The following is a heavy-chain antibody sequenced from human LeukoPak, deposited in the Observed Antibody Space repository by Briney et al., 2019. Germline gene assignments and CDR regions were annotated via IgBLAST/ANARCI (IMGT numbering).Heavy chain of an antibody. CDR1: GGSFRTYV. CDR2: ISPIFNAA. D-gene: IGHD2-8*01. V-gene: IGHV1-69*13. Sequence: GASVKVSCKASGGSFRTYVFSWLRQDPGQGLEWMGGISPIFNAANYAQKFKGRVTITADEGTNTVYMEMSSLTSEDTAVYFCATDSTNHDNLDSWGPRTLVTVSS. CDR3: ATDSTNHDNLDS. J-gene: IGHJ5*01.